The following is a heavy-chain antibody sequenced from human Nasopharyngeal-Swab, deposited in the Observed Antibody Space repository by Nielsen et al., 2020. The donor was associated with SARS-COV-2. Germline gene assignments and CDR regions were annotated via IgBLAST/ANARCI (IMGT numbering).Heavy chain of an antibody. Sequence: SLKISCAASGFTFADYAMHWVRQAPGKGLEWVSGISWNSGSIGYADSVKGRFTISRDNAKNSLYLQMNSLRAEDTALYYCATGPNAAAGHFDYWGQGTLVTVSS. CDR3: ATGPNAAAGHFDY. V-gene: IGHV3-9*01. CDR1: GFTFADYA. J-gene: IGHJ4*02. D-gene: IGHD6-13*01. CDR2: ISWNSGSI.